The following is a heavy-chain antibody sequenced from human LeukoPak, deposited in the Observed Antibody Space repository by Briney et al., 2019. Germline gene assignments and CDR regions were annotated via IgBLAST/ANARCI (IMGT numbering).Heavy chain of an antibody. CDR2: LYYMRCA. CDR1: GGSISGYY. CDR3: ARSSTSYSSSWYGY. D-gene: IGHD6-13*01. J-gene: IGHJ4*02. Sequence: PSETLSLTCTVSGGSISGYYWSWSRQPPGKGGEGIGNLYYMRCAWYKSSLKSQGTTSVDTSRNEFSLKLSSVTAADKGVYYCARSSTSYSSSWYGYWGQGTLVTVSS. V-gene: IGHV4-59*01.